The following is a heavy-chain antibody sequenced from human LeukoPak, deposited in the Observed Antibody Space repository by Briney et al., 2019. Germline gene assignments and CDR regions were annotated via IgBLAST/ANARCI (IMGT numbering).Heavy chain of an antibody. J-gene: IGHJ4*02. CDR2: IYHSGST. Sequence: SETLSLTCAVSGGSISSGGYSWSWIRQPPGKGLEWIGYIYHSGSTYYNPSLKSRVTISVDRSKNQFSLKLSSVTAADTAVYYCARGGDYGDYLTSYIDYWGQGTLVTVSS. CDR1: GGSISSGGYS. D-gene: IGHD4-17*01. CDR3: ARGGDYGDYLTSYIDY. V-gene: IGHV4-30-2*01.